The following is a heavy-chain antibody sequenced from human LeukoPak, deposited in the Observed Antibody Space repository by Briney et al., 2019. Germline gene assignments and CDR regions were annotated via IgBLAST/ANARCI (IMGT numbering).Heavy chain of an antibody. V-gene: IGHV1-18*01. D-gene: IGHD6-19*01. CDR1: GYTFTSYG. Sequence: ASVKVSCKASGYTFTSYGISWVRQAPGQGLEWMGWISAYNGNTNYAQKLQGRVTMTTDTSTSTAYMELRSLRSDDTAVYYCARMRLGSVAGFFDYWGQGTLVTVSS. CDR3: ARMRLGSVAGFFDY. CDR2: ISAYNGNT. J-gene: IGHJ4*02.